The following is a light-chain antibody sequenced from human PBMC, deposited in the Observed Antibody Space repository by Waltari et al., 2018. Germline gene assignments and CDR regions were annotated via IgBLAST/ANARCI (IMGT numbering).Light chain of an antibody. Sequence: DIVMTQSPDSLAVSLGERATINCKSSQSILYSSNSKSDLAWYQQKPGQPPKLLISWASTRESGVPDRFSGSGSGTEFALTITSRQAEDVAVYDCQQYYSTLLTFGGGTKVEIK. CDR1: QSILYSSNSKSD. CDR2: WAS. J-gene: IGKJ4*01. V-gene: IGKV4-1*01. CDR3: QQYYSTLLT.